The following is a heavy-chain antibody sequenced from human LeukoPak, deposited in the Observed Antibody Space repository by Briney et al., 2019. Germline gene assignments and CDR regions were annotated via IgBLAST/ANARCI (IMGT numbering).Heavy chain of an antibody. Sequence: SETLSLTCAVYGGSFSGYYWSWIRQPPGKGLEWIGEINHSGSTNYNPSLKSRVTISVDTSKNQFSLKLSSVTAADTAVYYCARDRGDYDFWSGYYGEGFDPWGQGTLVTVSS. CDR1: GGSFSGYY. D-gene: IGHD3-3*01. J-gene: IGHJ5*02. CDR3: ARDRGDYDFWSGYYGEGFDP. CDR2: INHSGST. V-gene: IGHV4-34*01.